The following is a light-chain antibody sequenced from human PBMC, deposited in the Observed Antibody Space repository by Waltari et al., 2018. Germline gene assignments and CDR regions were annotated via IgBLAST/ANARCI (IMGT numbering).Light chain of an antibody. CDR3: QQTYSIPLT. CDR1: QSISNY. J-gene: IGKJ4*01. CDR2: AAS. Sequence: DIQMTQSPSSLSASVGDGVTITCLASQSISNYLNWYQQRPGKAPKLLISAASSLQSGVPSGFSGSGSGTDFTLTISSLQPDDFATYYCQQTYSIPLTFGGGTKVEIK. V-gene: IGKV1-39*01.